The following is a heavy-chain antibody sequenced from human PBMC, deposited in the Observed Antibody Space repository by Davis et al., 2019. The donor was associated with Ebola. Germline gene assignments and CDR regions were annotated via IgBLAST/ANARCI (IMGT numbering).Heavy chain of an antibody. CDR1: GYTFTSYY. D-gene: IGHD6-19*01. J-gene: IGHJ6*02. CDR3: ASDRIAVAGTRVYYYGMDV. CDR2: INPSGGST. Sequence: ASVKVSCKASGYTFTSYYMHWVRQAPGQGLEWMGIINPSGGSTSYAQKFQGRVTMTRDTSTSTVYMELSSLRSEDTAVYYCASDRIAVAGTRVYYYGMDVWGQGTTVTVSS. V-gene: IGHV1-46*01.